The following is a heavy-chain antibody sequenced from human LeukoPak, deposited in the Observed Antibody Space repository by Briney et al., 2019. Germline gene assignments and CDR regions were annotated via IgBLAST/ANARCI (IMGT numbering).Heavy chain of an antibody. CDR3: ATFGDYYETHMDV. V-gene: IGHV3-30*02. Sequence: GGSLRLSCAASKFPLSKYDMHWVRQAPGKGLEWVAFIRYDGNNKQYVDSVRGRFTISRDNSKNTLYLQMNSLRVEDTAVYYCATFGDYYETHMDVWGKGTTVTVSS. D-gene: IGHD3-3*01. J-gene: IGHJ6*03. CDR1: KFPLSKYD. CDR2: IRYDGNNK.